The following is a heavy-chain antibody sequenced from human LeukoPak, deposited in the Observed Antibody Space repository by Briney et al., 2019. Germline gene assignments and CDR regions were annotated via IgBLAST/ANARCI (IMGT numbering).Heavy chain of an antibody. CDR1: GFTFSSYA. J-gene: IGHJ4*02. D-gene: IGHD2-2*01. CDR3: AKVKGSEGYCSITSCLADY. CDR2: IRSSGGST. Sequence: GGSLRLSCAASGFTFSSYAMSWVRQAPGKGLEWVSAIRSSGGSTYYADSVKGRFTISRDNSKNTLYLQLNSLRSEDTAVYYCAKVKGSEGYCSITSCLADYWGQGTLVTVSS. V-gene: IGHV3-23*01.